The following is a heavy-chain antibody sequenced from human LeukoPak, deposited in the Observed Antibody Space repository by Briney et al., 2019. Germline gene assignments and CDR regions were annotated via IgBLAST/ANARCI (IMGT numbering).Heavy chain of an antibody. CDR3: ARGRTPYYYDSSGYFDY. V-gene: IGHV1-69*05. CDR1: GGTFSSYS. D-gene: IGHD3-22*01. CDR2: IIPIFGTA. J-gene: IGHJ4*02. Sequence: GASVKVSCKASGGTFSSYSISWVRQAPGQGLEWMGRIIPIFGTANYAQKFQGRVTITTDESTGTAYMELSSLRSEDTAVYYCARGRTPYYYDSSGYFDYWGQGTLVTVSS.